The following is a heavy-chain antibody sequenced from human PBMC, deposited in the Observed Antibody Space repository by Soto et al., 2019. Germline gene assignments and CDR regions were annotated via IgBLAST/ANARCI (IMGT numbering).Heavy chain of an antibody. CDR1: GGSISSSNW. CDR3: ARGDDYGGIGEV. CDR2: IYHSGST. D-gene: IGHD4-17*01. V-gene: IGHV4-4*02. J-gene: IGHJ4*02. Sequence: SETLSLTCAVSGGSISSSNWWSWVRQPPGKGLEWIGEIYHSGSTNYNPSLKIRVTISVYKSKNQFSLKLSSVTAADTAVYYCARGDDYGGIGEVWGQGTLVTVSS.